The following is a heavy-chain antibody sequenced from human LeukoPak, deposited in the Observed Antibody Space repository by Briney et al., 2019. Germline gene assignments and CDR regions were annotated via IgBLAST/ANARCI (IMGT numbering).Heavy chain of an antibody. D-gene: IGHD4-11*01. J-gene: IGHJ3*02. CDR2: ISSSSSTI. Sequence: GGSLRLSCAVSGFTFSSYSMNWVRQAPGKGLEWVSYISSSSSTIYYADSVKGRFTISRDNAKNSLYLQMNSLRAEDTAVYYCARGLPSGAFDIWGQGTMVTVSS. CDR1: GFTFSSYS. CDR3: ARGLPSGAFDI. V-gene: IGHV3-48*04.